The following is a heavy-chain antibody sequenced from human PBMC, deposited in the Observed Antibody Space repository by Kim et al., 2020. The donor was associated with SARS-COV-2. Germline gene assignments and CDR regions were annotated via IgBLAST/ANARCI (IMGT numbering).Heavy chain of an antibody. V-gene: IGHV3-49*03. CDR1: GFTFGDYA. Sequence: GGSLRLSCTASGFTFGDYAMSWFRQAPGKGLEWVGFIRSKAYGGTTEYAASVKGRFTISRDDSKSIAYLQMNSLKTEDTAVYYCTREIAAAGQHFDYWGQGTLVTVSS. CDR2: IRSKAYGGTT. D-gene: IGHD6-13*01. J-gene: IGHJ4*02. CDR3: TREIAAAGQHFDY.